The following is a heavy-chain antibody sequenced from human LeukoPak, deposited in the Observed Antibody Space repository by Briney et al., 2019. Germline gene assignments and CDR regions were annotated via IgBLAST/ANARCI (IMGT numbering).Heavy chain of an antibody. CDR2: IYYSGST. V-gene: IGHV4-61*01. D-gene: IGHD4-17*01. J-gene: IGHJ5*02. Sequence: SETLSLTCTVSGGSVSSGSYYWSWIRQPPGKGLEWIGYIYYSGSTNHNPSLKSRVTISVDTSKNQFSLKLSSVTAADTAVYYCARVPSYGDYWFDPWGQGTLVTVSS. CDR1: GGSVSSGSYY. CDR3: ARVPSYGDYWFDP.